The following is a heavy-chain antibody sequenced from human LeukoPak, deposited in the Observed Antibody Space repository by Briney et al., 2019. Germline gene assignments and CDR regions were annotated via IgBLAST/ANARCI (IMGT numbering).Heavy chain of an antibody. CDR1: GGSISSSSYY. Sequence: SETLSLTCTVSGGSISSSSYYWCWIRQPPGKGLEWIGSIYYSGSTYYNPSLKSRVTISVDTSKNQFSLKLSSVTAADTAVYYCARDQRIAVAGPSRGIDYWGQGTLVTVSS. CDR3: ARDQRIAVAGPSRGIDY. CDR2: IYYSGST. J-gene: IGHJ4*02. V-gene: IGHV4-39*07. D-gene: IGHD6-19*01.